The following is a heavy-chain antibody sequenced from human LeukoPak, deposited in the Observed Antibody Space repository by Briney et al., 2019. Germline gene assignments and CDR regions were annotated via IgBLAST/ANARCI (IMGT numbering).Heavy chain of an antibody. CDR2: INHSGST. D-gene: IGHD1-26*01. V-gene: IGHV4-34*01. CDR3: ARHGLVGARGRLAPFDY. J-gene: IGHJ4*02. Sequence: PSETLSLTCTVSGGSISTYYWSWIRQPPGKGLEWIGEINHSGSTNYNSSLKSRVTISVDTSKNQFSLKLSSVTAADTAVYYCARHGLVGARGRLAPFDYWGQGTLVTVSS. CDR1: GGSISTYY.